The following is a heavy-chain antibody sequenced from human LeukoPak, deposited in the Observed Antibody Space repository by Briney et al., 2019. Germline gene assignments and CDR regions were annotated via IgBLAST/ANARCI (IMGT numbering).Heavy chain of an antibody. CDR1: GFTFSSYG. J-gene: IGHJ4*02. D-gene: IGHD5-24*01. V-gene: IGHV3-33*01. CDR3: ARVMDGAGSSPDY. Sequence: GGSLRLSCAASGFTFSSYGMHWGRQAPGKGLEWVAVIWYDGSNKYYADSVKGRFTISRDNSKNTLYLQMNSLRAEDAAVYYCARVMDGAGSSPDYWGQGTLVTVSS. CDR2: IWYDGSNK.